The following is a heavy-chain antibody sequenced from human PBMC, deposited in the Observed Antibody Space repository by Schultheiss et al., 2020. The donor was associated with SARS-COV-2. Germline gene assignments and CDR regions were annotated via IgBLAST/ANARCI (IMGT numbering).Heavy chain of an antibody. D-gene: IGHD3-10*01. J-gene: IGHJ6*02. CDR3: AKPISARGDSGYYYGMDV. CDR2: ISGSGGST. CDR1: GFTFSSYA. V-gene: IGHV3-23*01. Sequence: GGSLRLSCAASGFTFSSYAMSWVRQAPGKGLEWVSAISGSGGSTYYADSVKGRFTISRDNSKKTLYLQMNSLRAEDTAVYYCAKPISARGDSGYYYGMDVWGQGTTVTVSS.